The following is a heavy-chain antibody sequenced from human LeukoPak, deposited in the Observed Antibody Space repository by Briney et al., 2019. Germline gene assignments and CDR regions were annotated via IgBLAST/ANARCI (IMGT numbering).Heavy chain of an antibody. J-gene: IGHJ4*02. CDR1: GFTFSSYA. CDR2: ISGSGGST. V-gene: IGHV3-23*01. D-gene: IGHD3-16*02. Sequence: GGSLRLSCAASGFTFSSYAMSWVRQAPGKGLEWVSAISGSGGSTYYADSVKGRFTISRDNSKNTLYLQMNSLRAEDTAVYYRERGTFGGVIVPDYWGQETLVTVSS. CDR3: ERGTFGGVIVPDY.